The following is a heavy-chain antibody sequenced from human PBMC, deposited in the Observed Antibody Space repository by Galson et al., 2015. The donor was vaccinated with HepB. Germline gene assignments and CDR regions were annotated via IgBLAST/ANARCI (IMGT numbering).Heavy chain of an antibody. CDR2: IIPAFPTT. CDR3: ARDGASGDYWPGAFNI. J-gene: IGHJ4*02. D-gene: IGHD4-17*01. V-gene: IGHV1-69*13. CDR1: GGIFRTYA. Sequence: SVKVSCKASGGIFRTYAISWVRQAPGQGLEWIGGIIPAFPTTNYAQKFQGRVTITADESTSADYMELRSLRYEDTALYYCARDGASGDYWPGAFNIWGQGTLVTVSS.